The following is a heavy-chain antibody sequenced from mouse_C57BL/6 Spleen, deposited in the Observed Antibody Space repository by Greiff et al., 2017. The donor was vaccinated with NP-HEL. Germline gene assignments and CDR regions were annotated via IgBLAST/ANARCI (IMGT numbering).Heavy chain of an antibody. Sequence: EVKLQESGPELVKPGASVKMSCKASGYTFTDYNMHWVKQSHGKSLEWIGYINPNNGGTSYNQKFKGKATLTVNKSSSTAYMELRSLTSEDSAVYYCARAAQATSAWFAYWGQGTLVTVSA. CDR1: GYTFTDYN. CDR3: ARAAQATSAWFAY. J-gene: IGHJ3*01. D-gene: IGHD3-2*02. V-gene: IGHV1-22*01. CDR2: INPNNGGT.